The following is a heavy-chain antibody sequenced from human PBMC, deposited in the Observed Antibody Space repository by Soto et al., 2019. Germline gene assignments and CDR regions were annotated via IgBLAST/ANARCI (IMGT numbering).Heavy chain of an antibody. Sequence: EVQLLESGGGLVQPGGSLRLSCAASGFTFSSYAMSWVRQAPGKGLEWVSAISGSGGSTYYADSVKGRFTISRDNSKNTLYRQMNSLRAEDTAVYYCSKGNIVVVPAAIHSVVYWGQGTLVTVSS. CDR2: ISGSGGST. D-gene: IGHD2-2*02. CDR3: SKGNIVVVPAAIHSVVY. CDR1: GFTFSSYA. V-gene: IGHV3-23*01. J-gene: IGHJ4*02.